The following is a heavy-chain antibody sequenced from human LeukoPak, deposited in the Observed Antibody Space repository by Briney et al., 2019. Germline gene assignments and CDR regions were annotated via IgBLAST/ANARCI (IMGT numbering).Heavy chain of an antibody. CDR2: IYHSGST. Sequence: SETLSLTCTVSGYSISSGYYWGWIRQPPGKGLEWIGSIYHSGSTYYNPSLTSRVTISVDTSKNQFSLKLSSVTAADTAVYYCARHSIDYGSGNSGGIDAFDIWGQGTMATVSS. CDR1: GYSISSGYY. J-gene: IGHJ3*02. D-gene: IGHD3-10*01. CDR3: ARHSIDYGSGNSGGIDAFDI. V-gene: IGHV4-38-2*02.